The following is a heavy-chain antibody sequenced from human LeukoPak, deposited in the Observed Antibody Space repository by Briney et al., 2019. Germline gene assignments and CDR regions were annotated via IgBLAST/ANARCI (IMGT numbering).Heavy chain of an antibody. CDR3: ARDPIDYGDYAAFDI. J-gene: IGHJ3*02. CDR1: GYTFTDYY. V-gene: IGHV1-46*01. D-gene: IGHD4-17*01. Sequence: VASVKVSCKASGYTFTDYYMHWVRQAPGQGLEWMGIINPSGGSTSYAQKFQGRVTMTRDMSTSTVYMELSSLRSEDTAVYYCARDPIDYGDYAAFDIWGQGTMVTVSS. CDR2: INPSGGST.